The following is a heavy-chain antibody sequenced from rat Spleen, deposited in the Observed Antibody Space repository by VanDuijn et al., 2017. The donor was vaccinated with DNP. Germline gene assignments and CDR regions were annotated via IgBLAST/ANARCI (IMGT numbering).Heavy chain of an antibody. CDR3: ARHRAGSYALDA. CDR2: ITPGGGNT. J-gene: IGHJ4*01. Sequence: EVQLVESGRGLVQPGESMKLSCAASGFTFSNYFMAWVRQAPTKGLEWVASITPGGGNTYYRDSVKGRFTISRDNTKSTVYLQMDSLRSEETATYYCARHRAGSYALDAWGQGTSVTVSS. V-gene: IGHV5S11*01. D-gene: IGHD1-3*01. CDR1: GFTFSNYF.